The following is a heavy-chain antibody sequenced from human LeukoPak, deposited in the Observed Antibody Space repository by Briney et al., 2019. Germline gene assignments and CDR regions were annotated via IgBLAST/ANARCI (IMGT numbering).Heavy chain of an antibody. Sequence: PGGSLRLSCAASGFTVSLYYMTWVRQAPGKGLEWVSVIYSGGPTYYADSVKGRFTISRDNSKNTLYLQMNSLRAEDTAVYYCAKLPWGTAARPNFGMDYWGQGILVTVSS. CDR2: IYSGGPT. D-gene: IGHD6-6*01. V-gene: IGHV3-53*01. CDR3: AKLPWGTAARPNFGMDY. J-gene: IGHJ4*02. CDR1: GFTVSLYY.